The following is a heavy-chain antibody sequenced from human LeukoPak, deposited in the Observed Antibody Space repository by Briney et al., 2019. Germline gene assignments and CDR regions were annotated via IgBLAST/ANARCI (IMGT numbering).Heavy chain of an antibody. D-gene: IGHD5-12*01. J-gene: IGHJ6*03. CDR3: ATRKPEVSGYDRRGYLDYYYYYMDV. Sequence: ASVKVSCKASGGTFSSYAISWVRQAPGQGLEWMGGIIPIFGTANYAQKFQGRVTITADESTRTAYMELSSLRSEDTAVYYCATRKPEVSGYDRRGYLDYYYYYMDVWGKGTTVTVSS. V-gene: IGHV1-69*13. CDR2: IIPIFGTA. CDR1: GGTFSSYA.